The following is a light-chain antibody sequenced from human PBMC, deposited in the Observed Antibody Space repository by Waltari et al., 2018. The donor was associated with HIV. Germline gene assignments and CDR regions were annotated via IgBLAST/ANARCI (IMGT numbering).Light chain of an antibody. Sequence: QSALTQPPSASGSPGQSVTISCTGSDSDIGSYNYVSWYQQHPGKAPKLMIYEVNKRPSGVPDWFSCAKSDSVPSLTVSGLQADVGSDYYCSSYACRDILVVFGGGTKLAVL. V-gene: IGLV2-8*01. CDR1: DSDIGSYNY. J-gene: IGLJ2*01. CDR3: SSYACRDILVV. CDR2: EVN.